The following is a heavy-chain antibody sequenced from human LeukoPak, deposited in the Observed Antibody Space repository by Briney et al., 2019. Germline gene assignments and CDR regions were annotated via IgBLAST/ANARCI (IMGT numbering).Heavy chain of an antibody. J-gene: IGHJ4*02. CDR2: INHSGST. D-gene: IGHD3-9*01. V-gene: IGHV4-34*01. CDR1: GGSFSGYY. CDR3: ARHILTGSIYFDY. Sequence: SETLSLTCAVYGGSFSGYYWSWIRQPPGKGLEWIGEINHSGSTNYNPSLKSRVTISVDTSKNQFSLKLSSVTAADTAVYYCARHILTGSIYFDYWGQGTLVTVSS.